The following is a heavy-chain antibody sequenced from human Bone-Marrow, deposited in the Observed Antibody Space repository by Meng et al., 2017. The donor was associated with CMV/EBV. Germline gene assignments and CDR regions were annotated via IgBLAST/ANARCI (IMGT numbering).Heavy chain of an antibody. Sequence: GESLKISCAASGFAFSTYWMHWVRQAPGKGLVWVSRIDSDGTVTTYGDSVKGRFTVSRDNAQNTMYLQTSSLRAEDTAVYFCGRDIVGHTVDYWGQGTLVTVSS. D-gene: IGHD1-26*01. V-gene: IGHV3-74*03. J-gene: IGHJ4*02. CDR2: IDSDGTVT. CDR3: GRDIVGHTVDY. CDR1: GFAFSTYW.